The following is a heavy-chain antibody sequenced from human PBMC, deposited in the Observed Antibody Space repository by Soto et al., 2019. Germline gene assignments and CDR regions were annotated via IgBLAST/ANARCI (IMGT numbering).Heavy chain of an antibody. CDR2: ISPYNGNT. D-gene: IGHD6-19*01. J-gene: IGHJ4*02. CDR3: ARGGAVGGAIDS. Sequence: ASVKVSCKASGYTFTDYDFSWVRQAPGRRLEWMGWISPYNGNTKYGENLQGRVTMTRDTDTSTAYMELRSLRSDDTAVYFCARGGAVGGAIDSWGQGTSVTVSS. CDR1: GYTFTDYD. V-gene: IGHV1-18*01.